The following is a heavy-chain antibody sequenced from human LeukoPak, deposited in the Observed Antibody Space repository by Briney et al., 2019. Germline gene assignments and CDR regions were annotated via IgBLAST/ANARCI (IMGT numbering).Heavy chain of an antibody. CDR2: IYYSGST. V-gene: IGHV4-59*01. CDR1: GGSISSYY. Sequence: SETLSLTCTVSGGSISSYYWSWIRQPPGKGLEWIGYIYYSGSTNYNPSLKSRVTISVDTSKNQFSLKLSSVTAADTAVYYCARDRGYSYGPFDYWGQGTLVTVSS. D-gene: IGHD5-18*01. CDR3: ARDRGYSYGPFDY. J-gene: IGHJ4*02.